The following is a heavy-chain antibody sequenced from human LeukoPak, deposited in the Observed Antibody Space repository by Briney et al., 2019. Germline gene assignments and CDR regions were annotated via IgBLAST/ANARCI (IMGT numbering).Heavy chain of an antibody. CDR1: GYTFTSYD. J-gene: IGHJ5*02. V-gene: IGHV1-8*03. CDR3: ARVRIAVAGTGYWFDL. D-gene: IGHD6-19*01. Sequence: ASVKVSCKASGYTFTSYDINWVRQATGQGLEWMGWMNPNSGNTGYAQKFQGRVTITRNTSISTAYMELSSLRSEDTPVYYCARVRIAVAGTGYWFDLWGQGTLVTVSS. CDR2: MNPNSGNT.